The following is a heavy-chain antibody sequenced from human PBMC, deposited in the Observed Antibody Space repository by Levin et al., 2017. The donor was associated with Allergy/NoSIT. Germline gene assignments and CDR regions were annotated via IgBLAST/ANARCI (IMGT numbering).Heavy chain of an antibody. D-gene: IGHD5-18*01. CDR3: AGGPRQTDTGLVIVVFDY. CDR1: GVTFSSYS. CDR2: ISTSGISSHI. V-gene: IGHV3-21*01. J-gene: IGHJ4*02. Sequence: AGGSLRLSCEASGVTFSSYSMNWVRQAPGEGLEWISSISTSGISSHIQYADSVKGRFTISRDNAKRSLYLQMNSLRPEDTAVYYCAGGPRQTDTGLVIVVFDYWGQGTLVTVSS.